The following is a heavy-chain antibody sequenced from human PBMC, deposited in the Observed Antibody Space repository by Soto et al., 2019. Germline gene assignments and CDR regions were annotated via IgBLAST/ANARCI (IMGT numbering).Heavy chain of an antibody. J-gene: IGHJ3*02. V-gene: IGHV1-18*04. D-gene: IGHD2-2*01. CDR1: GYTFTTYG. Sequence: ASLKVSCKASGYTFTTYGISWVRQGPGQGLEWMGWISAYNGNTNYAQKLQGRVTMTTDTSTSTAYMELRSLRSDDTAVYYCARSYIVVVPAAVGGDDAFDIWGQGTMVTVSS. CDR2: ISAYNGNT. CDR3: ARSYIVVVPAAVGGDDAFDI.